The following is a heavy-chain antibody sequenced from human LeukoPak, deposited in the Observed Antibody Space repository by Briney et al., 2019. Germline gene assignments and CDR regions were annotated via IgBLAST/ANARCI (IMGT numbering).Heavy chain of an antibody. CDR1: GYSISSGYY. V-gene: IGHV4-38-2*02. D-gene: IGHD4/OR15-4a*01. Sequence: SETLSLTCTVSGYSISSGYYWGWIRQPPGKGLEWIGSIYHSGSTYYNPSLKSRVTISVDTSKNQFSLKLTSVTAADTAVYYCARTIKTGDYGRGYYDYWGQGILVTVSS. CDR3: ARTIKTGDYGRGYYDY. CDR2: IYHSGST. J-gene: IGHJ4*02.